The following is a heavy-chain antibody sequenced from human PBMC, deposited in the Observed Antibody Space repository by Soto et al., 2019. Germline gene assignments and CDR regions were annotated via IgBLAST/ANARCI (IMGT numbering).Heavy chain of an antibody. CDR3: ARGTLDQQLGGAFDI. J-gene: IGHJ3*02. Sequence: QVQLVQSGAEVKKPGASVKVSCKASGYTFTGYYMHWVRQAPGQGLEWMGWINPNSGGTNYAQQFQGWVTMTRDTSISTAYMELSRLRSDDTAVYYCARGTLDQQLGGAFDIWGQGTMVTVSS. CDR2: INPNSGGT. D-gene: IGHD6-13*01. V-gene: IGHV1-2*04. CDR1: GYTFTGYY.